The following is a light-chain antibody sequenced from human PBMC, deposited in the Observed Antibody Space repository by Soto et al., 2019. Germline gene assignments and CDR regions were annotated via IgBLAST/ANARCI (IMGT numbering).Light chain of an antibody. Sequence: QSVLTQPPSASGTPGQMVTISCSGSSSNIGSNYVYWYQQLPGTAPKLLIYSDNQRPSGVPDRFSGSKSGTSASLAISGLRSEDEADYYCAAWDDSFWVFGGGTQLTVL. V-gene: IGLV1-47*02. CDR3: AAWDDSFWV. J-gene: IGLJ3*02. CDR1: SSNIGSNY. CDR2: SDN.